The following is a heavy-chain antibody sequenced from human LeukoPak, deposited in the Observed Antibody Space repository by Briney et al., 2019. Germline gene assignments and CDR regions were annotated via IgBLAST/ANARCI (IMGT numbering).Heavy chain of an antibody. CDR3: ARVEIYCTNGVCYNWFDP. CDR2: IYYSGNT. Sequence: KSSETLSLTCTVSSGSITNYYWSWIRQPPGKELERIGYIYYSGNTNYDPSLQSRVTISVDTSKNQFSLSLSSVTAADTAVYYCARVEIYCTNGVCYNWFDPWGQGTLVTVSS. J-gene: IGHJ5*02. CDR1: SGSITNYY. D-gene: IGHD2-8*01. V-gene: IGHV4-59*08.